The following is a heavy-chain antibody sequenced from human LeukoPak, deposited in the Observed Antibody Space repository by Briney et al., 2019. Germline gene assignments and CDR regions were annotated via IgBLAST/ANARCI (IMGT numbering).Heavy chain of an antibody. CDR1: GFTFSSYS. CDR2: IRYDGSNK. V-gene: IGHV3-30*02. D-gene: IGHD1-26*01. Sequence: GGSLRLSCAASGFTFSSYSMNWVRQAPGKGLEWVAFIRYDGSNKYYADSVKGRFTISRDNSKNTLYLQMNSLRAEDTAVYYCAKPYSGSYAFFFDYWGQGTLVTVSS. CDR3: AKPYSGSYAFFFDY. J-gene: IGHJ4*02.